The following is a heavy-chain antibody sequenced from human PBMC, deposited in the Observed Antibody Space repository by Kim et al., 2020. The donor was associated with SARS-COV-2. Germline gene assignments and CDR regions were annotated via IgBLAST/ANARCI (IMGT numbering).Heavy chain of an antibody. D-gene: IGHD2-21*01. CDR2: VNYDGSRA. CDR1: GFTFSNYW. CDR3: ARDIAGLDY. V-gene: IGHV3-74*01. Sequence: GGSLRLSCAASGFTFSNYWMHWVRQFPGKGLVWVSRVNYDGSRASYADSVEGRFTISRDNAKNTVYLQMNSLRAEDTGVYYCARDIAGLDYWGHGTLVTVSS. J-gene: IGHJ4*01.